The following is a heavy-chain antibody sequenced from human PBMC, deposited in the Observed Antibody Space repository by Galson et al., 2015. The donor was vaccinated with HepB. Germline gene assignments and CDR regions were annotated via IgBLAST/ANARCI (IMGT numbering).Heavy chain of an antibody. J-gene: IGHJ6*02. V-gene: IGHV1-24*01. CDR3: ATITGTTLSYYYYYYGMDV. CDR2: FDPEDGET. D-gene: IGHD1-7*01. CDR1: GYTLTELS. Sequence: SVKVSCKVSGYTLTELSMHWVRQAPGKGLEWMGGFDPEDGETIYAQKFQGRVTMTEDTSTDTAYMELSSLRSEDTAVYYCATITGTTLSYYYYYYGMDVWGQGTTVTVSS.